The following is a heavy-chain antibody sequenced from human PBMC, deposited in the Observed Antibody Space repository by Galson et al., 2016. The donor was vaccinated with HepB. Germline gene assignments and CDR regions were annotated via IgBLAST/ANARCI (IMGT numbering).Heavy chain of an antibody. V-gene: IGHV3-73*01. J-gene: IGHJ4*02. CDR2: IRSKVNSYST. CDR1: GFSFSASG. Sequence: SLRLSCAASGFSFSASGMHGVRQASGKGLEWVGRIRSKVNSYSTTYAVSVQGRFTISRDDSTNTMYLQMNSLKTEDTAVYFCTRQEGFDFWTGYYDYWGQGTLVTVSS. CDR3: TRQEGFDFWTGYYDY. D-gene: IGHD3/OR15-3a*01.